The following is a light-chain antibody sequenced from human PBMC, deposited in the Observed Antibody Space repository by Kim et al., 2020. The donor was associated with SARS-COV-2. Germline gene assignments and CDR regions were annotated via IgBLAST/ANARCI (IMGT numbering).Light chain of an antibody. CDR3: NSRDSSGNHLV. CDR2: GKN. J-gene: IGLJ2*01. CDR1: SLSSYY. Sequence: LGQTVRITCEGVSLSSYYASWYQQKPGQAPVLVIYGKNNRPSGIPDRFSGSSSGNTASLTITGAQAEDEADYYCNSRDSSGNHLVFGGGTQLTVL. V-gene: IGLV3-19*01.